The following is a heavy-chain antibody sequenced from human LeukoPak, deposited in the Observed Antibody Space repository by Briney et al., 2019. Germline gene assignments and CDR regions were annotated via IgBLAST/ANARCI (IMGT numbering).Heavy chain of an antibody. CDR2: IIPIFGTA. V-gene: IGHV1-69*05. J-gene: IGHJ5*02. CDR1: GGTFSSYA. D-gene: IGHD6-6*01. Sequence: GASVKASCKASGGTFSSYAISWVRQAPGQGLEWMGGIIPIFGTANYAQKFQGRVTITTDESTSTAYMGLSSLRSEDTAVYYCARGPYSSSFNWFDPWGQGTLVTVSS. CDR3: ARGPYSSSFNWFDP.